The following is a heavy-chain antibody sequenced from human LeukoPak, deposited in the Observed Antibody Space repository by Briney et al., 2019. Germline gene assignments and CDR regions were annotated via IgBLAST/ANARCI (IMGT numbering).Heavy chain of an antibody. CDR1: GGSISSYY. V-gene: IGHV4-59*01. CDR2: IYYSGST. J-gene: IGHJ4*02. CDR3: ARNYGSGSYPFDY. D-gene: IGHD3-10*01. Sequence: SETLSLTCTVSGGSISSYYWSWIRQPPGKGLEWIGYIYYSGSTNYNPSLKGRVTISVDTSKNQFSLKLSSVTAADTAVYYCARNYGSGSYPFDYWGQGTLVTVSS.